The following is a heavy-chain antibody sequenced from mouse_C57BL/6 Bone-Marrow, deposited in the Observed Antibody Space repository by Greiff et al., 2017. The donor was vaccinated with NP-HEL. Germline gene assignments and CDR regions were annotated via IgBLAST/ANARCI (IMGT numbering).Heavy chain of an antibody. D-gene: IGHD2-1*01. CDR1: GFTFSDYG. J-gene: IGHJ2*01. V-gene: IGHV5-17*01. CDR2: ISSGSSTI. Sequence: DVHLVESGGGLVKPGGSLKLSCAASGFTFSDYGMHWVRQAPEKGLEWVAYISSGSSTIYYADTVKGRFTISRDNAKNTLFLQMTSLMSEDTAMYYCANGNYPFDYWGQGTTLTVSS. CDR3: ANGNYPFDY.